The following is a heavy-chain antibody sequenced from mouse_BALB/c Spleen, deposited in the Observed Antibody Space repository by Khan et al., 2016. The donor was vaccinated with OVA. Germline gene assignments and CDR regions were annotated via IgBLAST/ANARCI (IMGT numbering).Heavy chain of an antibody. V-gene: IGHV14-3*02. J-gene: IGHJ3*01. CDR3: ARITYYDGSY. CDR2: IDPANGYT. D-gene: IGHD2-4*01. CDR1: GFNIKDTY. Sequence: EVQLQQSGAEFVKPGASVKLSCTASGFNIKDTYMHWVKQRPEQGLEWIGRIDPANGYTKYDPKFQGKATLTADTSSNTAYLHLNSLTSEDTAVYYGARITYYDGSYRGQGTLVTVSA.